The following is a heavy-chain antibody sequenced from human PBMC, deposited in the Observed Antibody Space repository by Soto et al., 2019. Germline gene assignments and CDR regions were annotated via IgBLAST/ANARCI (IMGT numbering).Heavy chain of an antibody. CDR2: ISWNSNSI. J-gene: IGHJ4*02. CDR1: GFTFDAYA. Sequence: PGGSLRLSCAASGFTFDAYAMHWVRQAPGKGPEWVSAISWNSNSIGYADSVKGRFTISRDNAKNSLYLQMNSLRAEDTAFYYCAKEYSSTWSLDYWGRGTLVTVSS. CDR3: AKEYSSTWSLDY. D-gene: IGHD6-13*01. V-gene: IGHV3-9*01.